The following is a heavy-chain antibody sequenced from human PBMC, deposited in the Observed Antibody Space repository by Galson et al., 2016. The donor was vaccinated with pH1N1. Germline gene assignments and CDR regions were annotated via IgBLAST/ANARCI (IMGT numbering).Heavy chain of an antibody. CDR2: ISGYNGNT. V-gene: IGHV1-18*01. CDR3: AREGYCSGGSCYSGASDY. D-gene: IGHD2-15*01. CDR1: GYTFTSYG. Sequence: SVKVSCKASGYTFTSYGISWVRQAPGQGLEWMGWISGYNGNTNYAQKVKGRVTMTTDTSTSTTYRELRSLRSDDTAVYYCAREGYCSGGSCYSGASDYWGQGTLVTVSS. J-gene: IGHJ4*02.